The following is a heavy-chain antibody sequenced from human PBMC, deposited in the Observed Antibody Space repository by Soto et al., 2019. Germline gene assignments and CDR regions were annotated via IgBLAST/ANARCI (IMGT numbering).Heavy chain of an antibody. V-gene: IGHV1-18*01. CDR2: TSTFNGEA. D-gene: IGHD3-10*01. Sequence: SVKVSCKASGYSFTSTGISWVRQAPGQGPEWMGWTSTFNGEAKYAQKLQGRVTMTTDTSTTTAYMELRSLTSDDTAVYYCARDLDGSGSYFTDYWGQGTLVTVSS. J-gene: IGHJ4*02. CDR3: ARDLDGSGSYFTDY. CDR1: GYSFTSTG.